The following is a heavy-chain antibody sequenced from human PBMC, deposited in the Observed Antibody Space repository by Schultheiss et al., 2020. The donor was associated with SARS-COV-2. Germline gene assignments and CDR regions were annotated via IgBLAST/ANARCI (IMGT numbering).Heavy chain of an antibody. D-gene: IGHD3-10*01. Sequence: GGSLRLSCAASGFTFSSYAMHWVRQAPGKGLEWVAVISYDGSNKYYADSVKGRFTISRDNSKNTLYLQMNSLRAEDTAVYYCAKPARRGVISPRYYYYYGMDVWGQGTTVTVSS. CDR3: AKPARRGVISPRYYYYYGMDV. V-gene: IGHV3-30*18. J-gene: IGHJ6*02. CDR1: GFTFSSYA. CDR2: ISYDGSNK.